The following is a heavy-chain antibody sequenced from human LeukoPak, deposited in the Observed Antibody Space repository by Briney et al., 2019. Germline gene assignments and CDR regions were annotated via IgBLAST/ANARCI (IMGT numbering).Heavy chain of an antibody. V-gene: IGHV3-33*01. J-gene: IGHJ6*02. Sequence: GGSLRLSCAASGFTFSSYGMHWVRQAPGKGLEWVAVIWYDGSNKYYADSVKGRFTTSRDNSKNTLYLQMNSLRAEDTAVYYCARGFTYDILTGYWYYYYGMDVWGQGTTVTVSS. D-gene: IGHD3-9*01. CDR1: GFTFSSYG. CDR2: IWYDGSNK. CDR3: ARGFTYDILTGYWYYYYGMDV.